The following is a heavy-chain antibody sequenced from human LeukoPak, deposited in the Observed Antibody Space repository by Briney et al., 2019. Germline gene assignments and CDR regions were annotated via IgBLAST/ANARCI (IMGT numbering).Heavy chain of an antibody. D-gene: IGHD1-14*01. V-gene: IGHV3-30-3*01. CDR2: ISSDGPIT. J-gene: IGHJ3*01. CDR3: ARDHHGIHSAFDV. CDR1: GFTFSTYS. Sequence: QPGRSLRLSCAASGFTFSTYSMHWVRQAPGKGLEWVAVISSDGPITSYGDSVKGRFTISRDNAKNTLYLQMSSLRAEDTAVYYCARDHHGIHSAFDVWGQGTMVTVS.